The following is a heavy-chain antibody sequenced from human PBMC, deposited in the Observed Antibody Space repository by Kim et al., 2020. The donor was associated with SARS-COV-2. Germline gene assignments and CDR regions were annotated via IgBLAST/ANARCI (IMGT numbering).Heavy chain of an antibody. CDR2: ISSSSSYI. CDR1: GFTFSSYS. J-gene: IGHJ3*02. CDR3: ARDPELGYYYDSSRAFDI. Sequence: GGSLRLSCAASGFTFSSYSMNWVRQAPGKGLEWVSSISSSSSYIYYADSVKGRFTISRDNAKNSLYLQMNSLRAEDTAVYYCARDPELGYYYDSSRAFDIWGQGAMVTVSS. V-gene: IGHV3-21*01. D-gene: IGHD3-22*01.